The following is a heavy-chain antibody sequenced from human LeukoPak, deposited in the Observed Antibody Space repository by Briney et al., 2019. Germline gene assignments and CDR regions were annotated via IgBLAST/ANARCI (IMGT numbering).Heavy chain of an antibody. V-gene: IGHV3-23*01. Sequence: GGSLRLSCAASGFTFSSYAMSCVRQAPGKGLEWVSAISGSGGSTYYADSVKGRFTISRDNSKNTLYLQINSLRAEVTAVYYCAKALRGWNYFAFDIWGQGTMVTVSS. CDR2: ISGSGGST. J-gene: IGHJ3*02. CDR3: AKALRGWNYFAFDI. CDR1: GFTFSSYA. D-gene: IGHD1-7*01.